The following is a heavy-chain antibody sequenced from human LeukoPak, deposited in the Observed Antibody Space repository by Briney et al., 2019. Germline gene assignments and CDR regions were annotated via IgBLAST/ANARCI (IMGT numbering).Heavy chain of an antibody. J-gene: IGHJ4*02. CDR1: GYSFTSYW. V-gene: IGHV5-51*01. Sequence: GESLKISCKGSGYSFTSYWIGWVRQMPGKGLEWMGIIYPGDSDTRYSPSFQGQVTISADKSIKTAYLQWSSLKASDTAMYYCARQRGYSGYNEEFDYWGQGTLVTVSS. CDR2: IYPGDSDT. CDR3: ARQRGYSGYNEEFDY. D-gene: IGHD5-12*01.